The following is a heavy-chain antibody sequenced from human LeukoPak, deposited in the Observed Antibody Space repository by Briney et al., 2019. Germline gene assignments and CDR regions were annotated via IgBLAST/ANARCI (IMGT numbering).Heavy chain of an antibody. D-gene: IGHD3-10*01. J-gene: IGHJ4*02. CDR1: GFTFSSYG. Sequence: PGRSLRLSCAASGFTFSSYGMHWVRQAPGKGLEWVAVISYDGSNKYYADSVKGRFTISRDNSKNTLYLQMNSLRAEDTAVYYCARLPFGESTPFDYWGQGTLVTVSS. V-gene: IGHV3-30*19. CDR3: ARLPFGESTPFDY. CDR2: ISYDGSNK.